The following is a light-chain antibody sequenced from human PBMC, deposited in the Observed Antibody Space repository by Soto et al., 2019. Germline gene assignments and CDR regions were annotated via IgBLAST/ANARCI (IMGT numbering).Light chain of an antibody. CDR2: EVS. CDR3: SSYAGSNNFV. J-gene: IGLJ2*01. Sequence: QSALTQPPSASGSPGQSVTISCTGTSRDVGGYNYVSWYQQHPGKAPKLMIYEVSKRPSGVPDRFSGSKSGNTASLTVSGLQAEDEADYYCSSYAGSNNFVFGGGTKVTVL. CDR1: SRDVGGYNY. V-gene: IGLV2-8*01.